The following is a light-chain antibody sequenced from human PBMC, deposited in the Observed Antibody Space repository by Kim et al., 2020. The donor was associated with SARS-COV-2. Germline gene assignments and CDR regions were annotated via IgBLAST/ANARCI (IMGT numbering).Light chain of an antibody. CDR2: YDS. V-gene: IGLV3-21*04. CDR3: QVWDSSSDLLV. Sequence: SYELTQPPSVSVAPGKTARITCGGHNIGSKSVHWYQQKPGQAPVLVIYYDSDRPSGIPERFSGSNSGNTATLTISRVEAGDEADYYCQVWDSSSDLLVFGGGTQLTVL. CDR1: NIGSKS. J-gene: IGLJ2*01.